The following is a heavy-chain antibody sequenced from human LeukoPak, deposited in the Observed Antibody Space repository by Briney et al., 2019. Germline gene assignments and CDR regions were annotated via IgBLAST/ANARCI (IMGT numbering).Heavy chain of an antibody. CDR2: IKKDGSEK. Sequence: GGSLRLSCAASGFTFSSYWMSWVRQAPGKGLEWVANIKKDGSEKYYVDSVKGRFTISRDNAKTSLYLQMNSLRAEDTAVYYCAKIPSAVPGRGFDYWGQGTLVTVSS. D-gene: IGHD6-19*01. CDR3: AKIPSAVPGRGFDY. CDR1: GFTFSSYW. J-gene: IGHJ4*02. V-gene: IGHV3-7*01.